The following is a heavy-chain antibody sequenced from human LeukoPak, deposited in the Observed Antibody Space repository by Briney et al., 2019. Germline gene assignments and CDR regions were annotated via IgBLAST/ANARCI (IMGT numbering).Heavy chain of an antibody. D-gene: IGHD3-9*01. CDR2: IKQDGSEK. Sequence: PGGSLRLSCAASGFTFSSYRMSWVRQAPGKGLEWVANIKQDGSEKYYVDSVKGRFTISRDNAKNSLYLQMNSLRAEDTAVYYCARERDYDILTGYSASPGFDYWGQGTLVTVSS. CDR1: GFTFSSYR. V-gene: IGHV3-7*01. J-gene: IGHJ4*02. CDR3: ARERDYDILTGYSASPGFDY.